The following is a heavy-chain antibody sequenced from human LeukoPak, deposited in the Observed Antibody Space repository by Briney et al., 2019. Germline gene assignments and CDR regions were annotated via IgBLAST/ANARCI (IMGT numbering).Heavy chain of an antibody. CDR2: MNPNSGNT. CDR1: GYTFTSYD. Sequence: ASVKVSCKASGYTFTSYDINWVRQATGQGLEWMGWMNPNSGNTNYAQKLQGRVTMTTDTSTSTAYTELRSLRSDDTAVYYCARYHYYYYYMDVWGKGTTVTISS. J-gene: IGHJ6*03. CDR3: ARYHYYYYYMDV. V-gene: IGHV1-18*01.